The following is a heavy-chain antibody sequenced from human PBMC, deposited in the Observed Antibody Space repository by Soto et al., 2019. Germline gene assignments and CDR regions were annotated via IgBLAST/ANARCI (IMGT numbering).Heavy chain of an antibody. CDR2: GYYSGNT. J-gene: IGHJ4*02. CDR3: ARQWATAGPPDY. Sequence: SETLSLTCTVSSVSVSTSTYYWGWIRQPPGRGLEWIGSGYYSGNTYYNPSLKSRVTISVDTSKNQFSLKLTSVTAADTAVYYCARQWATAGPPDYWGRGTLVTVSS. V-gene: IGHV4-39*01. CDR1: SVSVSTSTYY. D-gene: IGHD6-19*01.